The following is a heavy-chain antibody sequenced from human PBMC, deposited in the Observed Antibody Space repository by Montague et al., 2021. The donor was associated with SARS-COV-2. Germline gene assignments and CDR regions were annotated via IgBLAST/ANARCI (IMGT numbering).Heavy chain of an antibody. J-gene: IGHJ6*02. CDR3: ARGSWHIVVVTAIRDGYYGMDV. D-gene: IGHD2-21*02. Sequence: SETLSLTCAVYGGSFSGHYWSWIRQPPGKGLEWIGEINHSGSTNYNPSXXSRVTISVDTSKNQSSLKLSSVTAADTAVYYCARGSWHIVVVTAIRDGYYGMDVWGQGTTVTVSS. V-gene: IGHV4-34*01. CDR1: GGSFSGHY. CDR2: INHSGST.